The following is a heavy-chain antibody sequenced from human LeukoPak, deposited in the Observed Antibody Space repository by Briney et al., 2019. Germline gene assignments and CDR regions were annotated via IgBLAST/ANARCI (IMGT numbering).Heavy chain of an antibody. J-gene: IGHJ3*02. V-gene: IGHV1-2*02. D-gene: IGHD3-22*01. CDR1: GYTFTAYY. CDR3: ARVYYYDSSGYSRAFDI. Sequence: ASVKVSCKASGYTFTAYYMHWVRQAPGQGLEWIGWINPNSGGTNYAQKFQGRVTMTRDTSISTAYMELSRLRSDDTAVYYCARVYYYDSSGYSRAFDIWGQGTMVTVSS. CDR2: INPNSGGT.